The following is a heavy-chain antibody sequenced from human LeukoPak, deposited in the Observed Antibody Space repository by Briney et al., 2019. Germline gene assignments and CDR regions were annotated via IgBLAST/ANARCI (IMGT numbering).Heavy chain of an antibody. J-gene: IGHJ4*02. V-gene: IGHV1-2*06. Sequence: GASVKVSCKASGYTFTGYYMHWVRQAPGQGLEWMGRINPNRGGTNYAQKFQGRVTMTRDTSISTAYMELSRLRSDDTAVYYCARGNYGSGFDYWGQGTLVTVSS. CDR3: ARGNYGSGFDY. D-gene: IGHD3-10*01. CDR2: INPNRGGT. CDR1: GYTFTGYY.